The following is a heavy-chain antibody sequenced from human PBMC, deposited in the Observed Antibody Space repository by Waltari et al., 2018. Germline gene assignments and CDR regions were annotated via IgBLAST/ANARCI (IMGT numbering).Heavy chain of an antibody. J-gene: IGHJ6*02. CDR3: AREILRNVDWSHYALDV. V-gene: IGHV3-7*01. CDR2: MKGDGREK. D-gene: IGHD3-9*01. Sequence: LHLQESGPGLVEPSETLSLTCSVSGGSIRSDSHYWVWIRQAPGKGLEWVANMKGDGREKYYAASVKGRFTISRDNAGNSLFLQMNSVRAEDTGVYYCAREILRNVDWSHYALDVWGPGTTVTVAS. CDR1: GGSIRSDSHYW.